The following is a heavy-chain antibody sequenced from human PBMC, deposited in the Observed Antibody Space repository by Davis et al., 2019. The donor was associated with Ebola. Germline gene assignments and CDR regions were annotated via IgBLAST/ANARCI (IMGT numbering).Heavy chain of an antibody. J-gene: IGHJ6*02. Sequence: GESLKISCAASGFTFSSYAMSWVRQAPGKGLEWVLAISGSGGSTYYADSVKGRFTISRDNSKNTLYLQMNSLRAEDTAVYYCAKVIYRYGDYVGYYYGMDVWGQGTTVTVSS. CDR1: GFTFSSYA. V-gene: IGHV3-23*01. CDR2: ISGSGGST. CDR3: AKVIYRYGDYVGYYYGMDV. D-gene: IGHD4-17*01.